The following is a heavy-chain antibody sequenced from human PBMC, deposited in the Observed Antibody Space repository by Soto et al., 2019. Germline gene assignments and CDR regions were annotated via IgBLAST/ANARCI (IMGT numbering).Heavy chain of an antibody. V-gene: IGHV1-8*02. CDR1: GYTFTSYD. Sequence: QAQLVQSGAEVKKPGASVKVSCKASGYTFTSYDIHWVRQATGQGLEWMGWRNPNGGNTGYAQNFQARVTMTRNTSISTAYMELSSLKSEDTAVYYCARGRYYYAMDVWGKGTTVTVSS. CDR3: ARGRYYYAMDV. J-gene: IGHJ6*04. CDR2: RNPNGGNT.